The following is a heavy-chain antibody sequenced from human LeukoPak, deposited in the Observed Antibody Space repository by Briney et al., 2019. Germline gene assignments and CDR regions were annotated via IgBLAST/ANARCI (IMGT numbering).Heavy chain of an antibody. CDR1: GFTFDEYA. D-gene: IGHD3-10*01. J-gene: IGHJ4*02. CDR3: AKGVYGSGSHFYYFDY. CDR2: ISWNSGNL. Sequence: GGSLRLSCAASGFTFDEYAMHWVRPAQGKGLEWVSGISWNSGNLGYADFVKGRFTISRDNAKNSLFLQMNSLRPEDTALYYCAKGVYGSGSHFYYFDYWGQGTLVTVSS. V-gene: IGHV3-9*01.